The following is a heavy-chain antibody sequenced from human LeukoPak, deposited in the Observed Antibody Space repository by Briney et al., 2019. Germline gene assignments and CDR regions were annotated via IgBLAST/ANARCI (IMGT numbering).Heavy chain of an antibody. CDR1: GGSISSYY. CDR3: ARDLDGVAAAGHFDY. J-gene: IGHJ4*02. Sequence: SETLSLTCTVSGGSISSYYWSWIRQPPGKGLEWIGYIYYSGSTSYNPSLKSRVTISVDTSKNQFSLKLSSVTAADTAVYYCARDLDGVAAAGHFDYWGQGTLVTVSS. CDR2: IYYSGST. V-gene: IGHV4-59*01. D-gene: IGHD6-13*01.